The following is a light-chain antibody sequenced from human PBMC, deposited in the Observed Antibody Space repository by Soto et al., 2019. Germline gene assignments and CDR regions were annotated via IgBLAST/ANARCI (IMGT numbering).Light chain of an antibody. CDR2: AAS. Sequence: IQLTQSPSSLSASVGDRVTTTRRASQDIAIYLAWYQQKPGEAPKLLIYAASTLYGGVPSRFSGSGSGTDFALTITSLQAEDFATYYCQKYNSAPWTFGQGTKVDIK. CDR3: QKYNSAPWT. V-gene: IGKV1-9*01. CDR1: QDIAIY. J-gene: IGKJ1*01.